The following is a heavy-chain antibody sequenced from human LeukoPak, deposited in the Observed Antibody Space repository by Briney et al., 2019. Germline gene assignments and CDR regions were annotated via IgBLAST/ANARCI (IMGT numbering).Heavy chain of an antibody. CDR2: IYGGGSTTYNPSP. Sequence: PSETLSLTCTVSGGSISSYFWSWIRQPAGKGLEWGGKIYGGGSTTYNPSPNYNPALKSRVTMSVDTSNNQFPLSLTSVTAAGTAVYYCARDLGWGSPVAYWGQGILVTVSS. D-gene: IGHD3-16*01. V-gene: IGHV4-4*07. CDR1: GGSISSYF. J-gene: IGHJ4*02. CDR3: ARDLGWGSPVAY.